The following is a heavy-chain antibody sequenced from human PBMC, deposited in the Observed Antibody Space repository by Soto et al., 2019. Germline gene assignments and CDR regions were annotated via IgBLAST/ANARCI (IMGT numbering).Heavy chain of an antibody. J-gene: IGHJ4*02. V-gene: IGHV5-51*01. Sequence: GEALKISCKGSGYSFTSYCIGWGRQVPGKGLDWIGIIYPGESDTRYSPSFQGQVTISADKSISTAYLQRSSLKASATAMYCCARHVDLTGFDFWGQGTLVTVSS. CDR1: GYSFTSYC. D-gene: IGHD7-27*01. CDR2: IYPGESDT. CDR3: ARHVDLTGFDF.